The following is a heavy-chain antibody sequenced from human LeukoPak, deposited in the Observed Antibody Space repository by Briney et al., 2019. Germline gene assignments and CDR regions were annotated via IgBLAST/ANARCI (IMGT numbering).Heavy chain of an antibody. J-gene: IGHJ6*02. Sequence: AVKVSCKASGGTFSSYAISWVRQAPGQGLEWMGRIIPILGIANYAHKFQGRVTITADKSTSTAYMELSSLRSEDTAVYYCASSIAAAGMSYYYGMDVWGQGTTVTVSS. V-gene: IGHV1-69*04. D-gene: IGHD6-13*01. CDR3: ASSIAAAGMSYYYGMDV. CDR2: IIPILGIA. CDR1: GGTFSSYA.